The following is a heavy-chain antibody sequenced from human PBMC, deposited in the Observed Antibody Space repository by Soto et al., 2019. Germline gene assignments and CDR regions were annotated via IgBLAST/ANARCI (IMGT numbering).Heavy chain of an antibody. J-gene: IGHJ2*01. D-gene: IGHD4-17*01. CDR2: IGASGAST. Sequence: GGSLRLSCAASGFTFSSYALSWVRQAPGKGLEWVSAIGASGASTYYADSVKGRFTISRDNSKNTLFMEMNSLRAEDTAVYYCAKGTYGDYDRWGRGTLVTVSS. CDR1: GFTFSSYA. CDR3: AKGTYGDYDR. V-gene: IGHV3-23*01.